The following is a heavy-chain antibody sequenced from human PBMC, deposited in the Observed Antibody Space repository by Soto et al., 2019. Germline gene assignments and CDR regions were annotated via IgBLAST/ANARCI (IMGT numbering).Heavy chain of an antibody. CDR3: ASYYYDSSGYYYVPGVY. V-gene: IGHV4-39*01. Sequence: SETLSLTCTVSGGSISSSSYYWGWIRQPPGKGLEWIGSISYSGSTYYNPSLKSRVTISVDTSKNQFSLKLSSVTAADTAMYYCASYYYDSSGYYYVPGVYWGPGTLVTVSS. CDR2: ISYSGST. D-gene: IGHD3-22*01. J-gene: IGHJ4*02. CDR1: GGSISSSSYY.